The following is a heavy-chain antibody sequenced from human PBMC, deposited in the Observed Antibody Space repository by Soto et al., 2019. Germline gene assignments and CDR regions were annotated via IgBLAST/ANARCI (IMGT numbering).Heavy chain of an antibody. Sequence: GGSLRLSCAASGFTFSSHWMNWVRRGPGKGLVWVSRISGDGRTTSHADSVKGRFTISRDNAKNTLYLQMNSLRVEDTAVYYCARGVPNCSSSSCYFDFWGQGILVTVSS. J-gene: IGHJ4*02. D-gene: IGHD2-2*01. CDR1: GFTFSSHW. V-gene: IGHV3-74*01. CDR3: ARGVPNCSSSSCYFDF. CDR2: ISGDGRTT.